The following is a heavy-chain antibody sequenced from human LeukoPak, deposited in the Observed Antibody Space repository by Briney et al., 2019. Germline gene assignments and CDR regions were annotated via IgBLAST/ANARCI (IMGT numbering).Heavy chain of an antibody. CDR1: GGSISGSSYY. D-gene: IGHD5-24*01. Sequence: SETLSLTCTVSGGSISGSSYYWGWISQPPGKDLEWIGSIYYSGSTYYNPSLKSRVTISVDTSKNQFSLKLSSVTAADTAVYYCARHLDGFNGFDPWGQGTLVTVSS. CDR3: ARHLDGFNGFDP. J-gene: IGHJ5*02. V-gene: IGHV4-39*01. CDR2: IYYSGST.